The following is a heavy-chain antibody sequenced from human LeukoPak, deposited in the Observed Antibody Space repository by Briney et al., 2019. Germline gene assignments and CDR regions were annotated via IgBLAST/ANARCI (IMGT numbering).Heavy chain of an antibody. Sequence: SVKVSCKASGGTFSSYAISWVRQAPGQGLEWMGGIIPIFGTANYAQKFQGRVTITTYESTSTAYMELSSLRSEDTAVYYCARASDYVWGSYRYRPYYYYMDVWGKGTTVTVSS. CDR2: IIPIFGTA. J-gene: IGHJ6*03. CDR1: GGTFSSYA. D-gene: IGHD3-16*02. V-gene: IGHV1-69*05. CDR3: ARASDYVWGSYRYRPYYYYMDV.